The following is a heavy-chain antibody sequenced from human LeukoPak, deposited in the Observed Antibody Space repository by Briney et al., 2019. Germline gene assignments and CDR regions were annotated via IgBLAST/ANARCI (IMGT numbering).Heavy chain of an antibody. CDR1: GYPVSSDYY. Sequence: SETLSRTCAVSGYPVSSDYYWGWIRQPPGQGLEWIGTIYHSGSTYYNPSLKSRVTISVDTSKSQFTLKLSSVTAADTAIYYCARHIWVTGVTYYFDYWGQGTLVTVSS. CDR2: IYHSGST. J-gene: IGHJ4*02. D-gene: IGHD3-3*02. CDR3: ARHIWVTGVTYYFDY. V-gene: IGHV4-38-2*01.